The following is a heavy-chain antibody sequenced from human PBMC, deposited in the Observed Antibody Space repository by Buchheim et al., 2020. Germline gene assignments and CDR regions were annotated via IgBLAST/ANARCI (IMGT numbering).Heavy chain of an antibody. CDR2: IIPIFGTP. Sequence: QVQLVQSGAEVKKPGSSVKVSCKASGDTFSSYALSWVRQAPGQGLEWMGGIIPIFGTPNYAQKFQGRVTITADDSTSTAYMELSSLRSEDTAVYYCARESLEYCSGGSCFRGFDYWGQGTL. J-gene: IGHJ4*02. V-gene: IGHV1-69*01. D-gene: IGHD2-15*01. CDR3: ARESLEYCSGGSCFRGFDY. CDR1: GDTFSSYA.